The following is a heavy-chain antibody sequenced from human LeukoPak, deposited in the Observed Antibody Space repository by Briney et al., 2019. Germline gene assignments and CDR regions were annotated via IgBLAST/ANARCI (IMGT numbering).Heavy chain of an antibody. J-gene: IGHJ4*02. Sequence: GGSLRLSCAASGFTFSSYAMSWVRQAPGKGLEWVSTFSGGSTFYADSVKGRFTISRDNSKNTLYLQMKSLRAEDTAVYFCAKDLSEHDSSGYNFLSFDFWGQGTRVTVSS. V-gene: IGHV3-23*01. D-gene: IGHD3-22*01. CDR1: GFTFSSYA. CDR3: AKDLSEHDSSGYNFLSFDF. CDR2: FSGGST.